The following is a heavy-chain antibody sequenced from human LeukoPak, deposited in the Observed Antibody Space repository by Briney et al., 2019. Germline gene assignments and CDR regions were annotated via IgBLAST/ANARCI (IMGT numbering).Heavy chain of an antibody. CDR1: GGSISSYY. V-gene: IGHV4-59*01. D-gene: IGHD3-10*01. CDR3: ARGVISYYGSGHRKYYYYYMDV. J-gene: IGHJ6*03. Sequence: SETLSLTCTVSGGSISSYYWSWIRQPPGKGLEWIGYIYYSGSTNYNPSPKSRATISVDTSKNQFSLKLSSVTAADTAVYYCARGVISYYGSGHRKYYYYYMDVWGKGTTVTISS. CDR2: IYYSGST.